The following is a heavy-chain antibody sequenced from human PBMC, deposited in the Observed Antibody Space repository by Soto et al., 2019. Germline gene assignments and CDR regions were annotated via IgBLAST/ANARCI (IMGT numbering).Heavy chain of an antibody. CDR3: ARDGYSYGYYYYGMDV. CDR2: ISAYNGNT. D-gene: IGHD5-18*01. Sequence: SVKVSCKSSGYTFTSYGISWVRQAPGQGLEWMGWISAYNGNTNYAQKLQGRVTMTTDTSTSTAYMELRSLRSDDTAVYYCARDGYSYGYYYYGMDVWGQGTTVTVSS. V-gene: IGHV1-18*04. J-gene: IGHJ6*02. CDR1: GYTFTSYG.